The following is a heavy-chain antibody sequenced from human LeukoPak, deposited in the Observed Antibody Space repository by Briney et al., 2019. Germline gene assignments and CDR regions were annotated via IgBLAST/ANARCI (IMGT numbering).Heavy chain of an antibody. V-gene: IGHV3-9*01. CDR1: GFTFSNYG. CDR3: AKDNIPGIAAAGSFDY. Sequence: PGGSLRLSCAASGFTFSNYGMHWVRQAPGKGLEWVSGISWNSGGIGYADSVKGRFTISRDNAKNSLYLQMNSLRAEDTALYYCAKDNIPGIAAAGSFDYWGQGTLVTVSS. CDR2: ISWNSGGI. J-gene: IGHJ4*02. D-gene: IGHD6-13*01.